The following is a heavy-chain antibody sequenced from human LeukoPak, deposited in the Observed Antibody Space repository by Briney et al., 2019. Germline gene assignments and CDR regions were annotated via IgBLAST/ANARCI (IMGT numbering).Heavy chain of an antibody. J-gene: IGHJ4*02. CDR2: INHSGST. D-gene: IGHD5-24*01. CDR3: ARSRDGYNHPFDY. Sequence: SETLSLTCAVYGGSFSGYYWSWIRQPPGKGLEWIGEINHSGSTNYNPSLKSRVTISGDTSKNQFSLKVTSVTAADTGVYYCARSRDGYNHPFDYWGQGTLVTVSS. CDR1: GGSFSGYY. V-gene: IGHV4-34*01.